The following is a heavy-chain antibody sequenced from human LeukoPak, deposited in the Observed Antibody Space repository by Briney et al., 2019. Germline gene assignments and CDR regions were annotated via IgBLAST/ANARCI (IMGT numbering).Heavy chain of an antibody. Sequence: GGSLRLSCAASGFTFSDSWMHWFRQAPGKGLEWVSRINTYDRSTTYADSAKGRFTISSDNAKNTLYLQMNSLRIEDTAVYYCARDLGSRNWGQGTLVTVSS. CDR1: GFTFSDSW. V-gene: IGHV3-74*01. J-gene: IGHJ4*02. CDR2: INTYDRST. D-gene: IGHD7-27*01. CDR3: ARDLGSRN.